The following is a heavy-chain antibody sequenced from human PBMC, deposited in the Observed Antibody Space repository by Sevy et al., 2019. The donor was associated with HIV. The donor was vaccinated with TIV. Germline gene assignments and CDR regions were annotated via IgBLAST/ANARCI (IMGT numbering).Heavy chain of an antibody. CDR1: GFTFSSYA. CDR2: ISGSGGST. D-gene: IGHD6-13*01. J-gene: IGHJ6*02. CDR3: AKEGERREYSSSWYGEGYYYGMDV. V-gene: IGHV3-23*01. Sequence: GGSLRLSCAASGFTFSSYAMSWVRQAPGKGLELVSAISGSGGSTYYADSVKGRFTISRDKSKNTLYLQMNSLRAEDTAVYYCAKEGERREYSSSWYGEGYYYGMDVWGQGTTVTVSS.